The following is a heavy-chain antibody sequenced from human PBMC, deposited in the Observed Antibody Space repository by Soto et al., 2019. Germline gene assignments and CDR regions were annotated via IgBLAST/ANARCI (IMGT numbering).Heavy chain of an antibody. V-gene: IGHV3-30-3*01. CDR2: ISYEGSHK. Sequence: GGSLRLSCAASGFTFSNYAIHWVRQAPGKGLQWVAVISYEGSHKFYADSVKGRFTISRDNSKDTLYLQMSSLRPDDTAVYYCARDARPDCTGGVCLGMDVWGPGTAVTVSS. D-gene: IGHD2-8*02. J-gene: IGHJ6*02. CDR1: GFTFSNYA. CDR3: ARDARPDCTGGVCLGMDV.